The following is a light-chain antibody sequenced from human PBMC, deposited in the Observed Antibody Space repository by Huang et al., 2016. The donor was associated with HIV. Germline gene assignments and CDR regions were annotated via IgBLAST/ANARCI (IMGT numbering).Light chain of an antibody. J-gene: IGKJ4*01. Sequence: DIVMTQSPLSLPVTPGEPASISCRSSQGLLQSNGYNYLDWYLQKPGQSPQLLIYLCSNRASGVPDRFSGSGSGTAFTLKISRVEAEDVGVYYCMQTLQTPLTFGGGTKVEIK. CDR1: QGLLQSNGYNY. CDR3: MQTLQTPLT. V-gene: IGKV2-28*01. CDR2: LCS.